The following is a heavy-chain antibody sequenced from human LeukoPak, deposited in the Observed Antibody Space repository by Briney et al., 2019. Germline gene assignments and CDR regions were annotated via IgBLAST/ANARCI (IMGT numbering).Heavy chain of an antibody. J-gene: IGHJ4*02. Sequence: ASVTVSCTASGYTFTSYGISWVRQAPGQGLEWMGWISAYNGNTNYAQKLQGRVTMTTDTSTSTAYVELRSLRSDDTAVYYCASSGYSYGYGYWGQGTLVTVSS. CDR1: GYTFTSYG. V-gene: IGHV1-18*01. D-gene: IGHD5-18*01. CDR2: ISAYNGNT. CDR3: ASSGYSYGYGY.